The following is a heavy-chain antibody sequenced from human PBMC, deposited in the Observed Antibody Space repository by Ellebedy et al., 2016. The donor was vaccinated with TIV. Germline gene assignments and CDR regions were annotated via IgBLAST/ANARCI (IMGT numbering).Heavy chain of an antibody. J-gene: IGHJ3*02. V-gene: IGHV1-18*04. D-gene: IGHD1-26*01. CDR1: GYTFTSYG. CDR3: ARDLLFWWEPSVTAFDI. CDR2: ISPYNGNP. Sequence: ASVKVSCKASGYTFTSYGISWLRQAPGQGLEWMGWISPYNGNPNYAQMLQGRVTMSTDTYTSTAYLELRTLRSDDTAVYYCARDLLFWWEPSVTAFDIWGQGTMVTVSS.